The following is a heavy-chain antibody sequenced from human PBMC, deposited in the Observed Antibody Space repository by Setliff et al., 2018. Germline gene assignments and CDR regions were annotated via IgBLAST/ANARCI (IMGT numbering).Heavy chain of an antibody. D-gene: IGHD3-16*02. Sequence: PGGSLRLSCGAAGFTFSTYSLIWVRQAPGTGLEWVSSISSSSSYIYYADSVKGRFTISRDNSKNTLYLQMNSLRAEDTAVYYCAKDPSWVNLGELSSPDYWGQGTLVTVSS. CDR3: AKDPSWVNLGELSSPDY. CDR1: GFTFSTYS. V-gene: IGHV3-21*01. J-gene: IGHJ4*02. CDR2: ISSSSSYI.